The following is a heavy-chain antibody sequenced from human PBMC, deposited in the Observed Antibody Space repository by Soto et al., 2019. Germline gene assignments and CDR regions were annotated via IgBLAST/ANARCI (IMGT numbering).Heavy chain of an antibody. D-gene: IGHD1-26*01. J-gene: IGHJ5*02. CDR1: GGSVSSGSYY. Sequence: SSETLSLTCTVSGGSVSSGSYYWSWIRQPPGKGLEWIGYIYYSGSTNYNPFLKSRVTISVDTSKNQFSLKLSPVTAADTAVYYWARDTRKVGATWVDPWGQGTLVTVSS. CDR2: IYYSGST. V-gene: IGHV4-61*01. CDR3: ARDTRKVGATWVDP.